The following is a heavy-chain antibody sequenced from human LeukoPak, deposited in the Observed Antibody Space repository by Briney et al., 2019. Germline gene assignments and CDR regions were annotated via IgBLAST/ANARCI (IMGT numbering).Heavy chain of an antibody. CDR2: INPSGGST. V-gene: IGHV1-46*03. J-gene: IGHJ3*02. D-gene: IGHD1-26*01. CDR3: SIAATPPQDAFDI. Sequence: ASVKVSCKASGYTFTSYYMHWVRQAHGQGLEWMGIINPSGGSTSYAQKFQGRVTMTRDTSTSTVYMELSSLRSEDTAVYYCSIAATPPQDAFDIWGQGTMVTVSS. CDR1: GYTFTSYY.